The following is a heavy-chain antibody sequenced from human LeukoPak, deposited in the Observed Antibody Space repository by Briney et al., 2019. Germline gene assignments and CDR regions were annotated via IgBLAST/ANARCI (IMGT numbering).Heavy chain of an antibody. CDR3: ARQGAVAGSAFDY. D-gene: IGHD6-19*01. V-gene: IGHV4-39*01. CDR2: IYYSGST. J-gene: IGHJ4*02. CDR1: GGSISSSSYS. Sequence: PSETLSLTCTVSGGSISSSSYSWGWIRQPPGKGLEWIGSIYYSGSTYYNPSLESRVTISVDTSKNQFSLKLSSVTAADTAVYYCARQGAVAGSAFDYWGQGTLVTVSS.